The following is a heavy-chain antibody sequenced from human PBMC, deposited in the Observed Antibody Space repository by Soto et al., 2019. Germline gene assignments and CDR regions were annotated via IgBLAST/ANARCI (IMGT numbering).Heavy chain of an antibody. J-gene: IGHJ1*01. CDR1: RTHV. Sequence: RTHVVRVIRQNQSQGLEWVEVISYDGSNKYYADSVKGRFTISRDNSKNTLDLQMDSLRTEDTAVFYCARGGYYYDSSGDYHERYDASAFWRHGTVVTVSS. CDR2: ISYDGSNK. V-gene: IGHV3-30-3*01. CDR3: ARGGYYYDSSGDYHERYDASAF. D-gene: IGHD3-22*01.